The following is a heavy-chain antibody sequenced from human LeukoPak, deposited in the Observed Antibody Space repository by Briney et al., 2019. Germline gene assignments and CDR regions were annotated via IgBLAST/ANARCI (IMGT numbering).Heavy chain of an antibody. Sequence: SETLSLTCTVSGGSISSSSYYWGWIRQPPGKGLEWIGSIYYSGSTYYDPSLKSRVTISVDTSKNQFSLKLSSVTAADTAVYYCAGGGLAYYYMDVWGKGTTVTVSS. J-gene: IGHJ6*03. CDR2: IYYSGST. CDR1: GGSISSSSYY. V-gene: IGHV4-39*07. CDR3: AGGGLAYYYMDV.